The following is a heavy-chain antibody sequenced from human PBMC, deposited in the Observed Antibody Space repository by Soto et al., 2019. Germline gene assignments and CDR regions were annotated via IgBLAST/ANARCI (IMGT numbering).Heavy chain of an antibody. V-gene: IGHV4-31*03. J-gene: IGHJ5*02. CDR3: ARALQHHAMVFPWFDP. CDR1: GASVSTGAYY. CDR2: AYESGYT. D-gene: IGHD5-18*01. Sequence: SETLSLTCTVSGASVSTGAYYWGWVRQRPGRGLEWIGYAYESGYTYYNMSLKSRLTISLDRSNNQFSLGLTSVTAADTAVYYCARALQHHAMVFPWFDPRGQGSLV.